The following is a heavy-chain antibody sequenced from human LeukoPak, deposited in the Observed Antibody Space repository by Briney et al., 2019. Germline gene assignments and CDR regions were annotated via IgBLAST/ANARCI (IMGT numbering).Heavy chain of an antibody. J-gene: IGHJ5*02. V-gene: IGHV4-38-2*02. Sequence: SETLSLTCTVSGYSISSGYYWGWIRQPPGKGLEWIGSIYHSGSTYYNPSLKSRVTISVDTSKNQFSLKLSSVTAADTAVYYCARGRYCSGGSCYIPDHWFDPWGQGTLVTVSS. CDR3: ARGRYCSGGSCYIPDHWFDP. CDR2: IYHSGST. CDR1: GYSISSGYY. D-gene: IGHD2-15*01.